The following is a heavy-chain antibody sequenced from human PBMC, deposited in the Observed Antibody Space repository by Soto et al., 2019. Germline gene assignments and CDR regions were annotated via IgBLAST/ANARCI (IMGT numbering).Heavy chain of an antibody. J-gene: IGHJ3*01. V-gene: IGHV4-59*08. D-gene: IGHD3-9*01. CDR3: ASLNFDILTGYYAFDL. CDR1: RVSIIGYY. CDR2: ISYSGST. Sequence: AETLSLTCAIGRVSIIGYYWRWIRKSPEKGLEYIGYISYSGSTNYNPSLKSRVTTSLDTSKNQFSLKLSSVTAAETAIYYCASLNFDILTGYYAFDLWGQGTMVT.